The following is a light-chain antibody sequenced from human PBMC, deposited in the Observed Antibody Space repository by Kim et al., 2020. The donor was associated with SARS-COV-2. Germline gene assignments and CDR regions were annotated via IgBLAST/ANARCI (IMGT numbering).Light chain of an antibody. Sequence: PGQTASITCSGDKLGDKYACWYQQKPGQSPVLVIYQDSKRPSGIPERFSGSNSGNTATLSISGTQAMDEADYYCQAWDSSTVVVFGGGTQLTVL. V-gene: IGLV3-1*01. CDR2: QDS. CDR1: KLGDKY. J-gene: IGLJ2*01. CDR3: QAWDSSTVVV.